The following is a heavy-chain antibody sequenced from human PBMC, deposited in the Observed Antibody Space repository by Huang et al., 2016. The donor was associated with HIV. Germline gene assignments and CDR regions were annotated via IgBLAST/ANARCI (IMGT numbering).Heavy chain of an antibody. CDR2: INNEGSIT. Sequence: EVQLVESGGGLVQPGGSLRLSCAASGFTFSSYWMHWGRQAPGKGLVWLSRINNEGSITTYADSVKGRITISRDNARNTMYLQMTTLSAGDTAVYYCARHRSSGGVEEAFDIWGPGTVVTVAS. D-gene: IGHD2-8*02. V-gene: IGHV3-74*03. CDR1: GFTFSSYW. J-gene: IGHJ3*02. CDR3: ARHRSSGGVEEAFDI.